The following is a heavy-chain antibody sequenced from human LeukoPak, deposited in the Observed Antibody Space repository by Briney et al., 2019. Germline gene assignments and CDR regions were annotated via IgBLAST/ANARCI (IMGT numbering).Heavy chain of an antibody. Sequence: GGTLRLSCAASGFTFSSYWMSWVRQAPGRGLEWVANIKQDGSEKYYVDSVKGRFTISRDNAKNSLYLQMNSLRAEDTAVYYCARDHIAVAGSDYYYMDVWGKGTTVTVSS. D-gene: IGHD6-19*01. CDR3: ARDHIAVAGSDYYYMDV. CDR2: IKQDGSEK. J-gene: IGHJ6*03. V-gene: IGHV3-7*01. CDR1: GFTFSSYW.